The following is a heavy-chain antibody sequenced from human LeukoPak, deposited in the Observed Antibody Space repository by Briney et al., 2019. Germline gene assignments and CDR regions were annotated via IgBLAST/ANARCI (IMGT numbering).Heavy chain of an antibody. Sequence: GGSLRLSCAASGFTFNSAWMNWVRQAPGKGLEWVGRIKTKSDGGTTDYAAAVKGRFTISRDDSKDTPYLQMNSLKTEDTAVYYCITSINWGQGTLVTVSS. CDR2: IKTKSDGGTT. CDR1: GFTFNSAW. J-gene: IGHJ4*02. V-gene: IGHV3-15*01. CDR3: ITSIN. D-gene: IGHD3-10*01.